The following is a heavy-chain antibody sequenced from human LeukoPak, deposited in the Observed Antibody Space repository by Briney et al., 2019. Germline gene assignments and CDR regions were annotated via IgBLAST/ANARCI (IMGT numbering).Heavy chain of an antibody. Sequence: SETLSLTCAVYGGSFSGYFWSWIRQPPGKGLEWIGEINHSGSTNYNPSLKSRVTISVDTSKNQFSLKLTSVTAADTAVYYCARLGPNWFDPWGQGTLVTVSS. V-gene: IGHV4-34*01. D-gene: IGHD3-10*01. CDR1: GGSFSGYF. CDR3: ARLGPNWFDP. J-gene: IGHJ5*02. CDR2: INHSGST.